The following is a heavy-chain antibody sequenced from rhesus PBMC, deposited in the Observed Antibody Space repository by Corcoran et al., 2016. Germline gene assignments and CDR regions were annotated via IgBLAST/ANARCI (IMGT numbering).Heavy chain of an antibody. V-gene: IGHV3S18*01. Sequence: EVQLVESGGGLAKPGGSLRLSCAASGFSFSDYYMYWVRQAQGKGLEWVSGINYTGGRTSYADSGKDRFTIARENAKNTLYLQMDSLRAEDTAVYYCARALGGYWGQGVLVTVSS. CDR1: GFSFSDYY. D-gene: IGHD5-42*01. CDR2: INYTGGRT. CDR3: ARALGGY. J-gene: IGHJ4*01.